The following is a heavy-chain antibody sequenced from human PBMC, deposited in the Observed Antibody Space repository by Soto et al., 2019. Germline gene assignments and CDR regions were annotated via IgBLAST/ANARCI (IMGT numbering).Heavy chain of an antibody. CDR1: GYTFTGYY. CDR2: INPNSGGT. CDR3: ARDYGDYVKDYYYYYGMDV. V-gene: IGHV1-2*04. Sequence: GASVKVSCKASGYTFTGYYMHCVRQAPGQVLEWMGWINPNSGGTNYAQKFQGWVTMTRDTSISTAYMELSRLRSDDTAVYYCARDYGDYVKDYYYYYGMDVWGQGTTVTVSS. D-gene: IGHD4-17*01. J-gene: IGHJ6*02.